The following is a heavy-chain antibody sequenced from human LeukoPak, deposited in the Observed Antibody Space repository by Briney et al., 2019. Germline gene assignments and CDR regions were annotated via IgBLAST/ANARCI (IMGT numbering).Heavy chain of an antibody. Sequence: GGSLRLSCAAYGFTFDDFAMHWVRQAPGKGLEWVSLISGDGGTTYYTHSVKGRFTISRDNSNSSLYLQMNSLRAEDSALYYCAKDRRGGQLWSQTDSWGQGTLVTVSS. CDR1: GFTFDDFA. CDR2: ISGDGGTT. CDR3: AKDRRGGQLWSQTDS. V-gene: IGHV3-43*02. D-gene: IGHD3-16*01. J-gene: IGHJ4*02.